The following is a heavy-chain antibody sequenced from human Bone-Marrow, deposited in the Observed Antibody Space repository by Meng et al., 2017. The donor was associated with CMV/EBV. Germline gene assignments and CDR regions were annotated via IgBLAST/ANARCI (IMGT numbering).Heavy chain of an antibody. CDR3: AREGQQLAFDAFDI. Sequence: GGPLRLSCAASGFTFSSYSMNWVRQAPGKGLEWVSSISSSSSYIYYADSVKGRFTISRDNAKNSLYLQMNSLRAEDTAVYYCAREGQQLAFDAFDIWGQGTMVTVSS. D-gene: IGHD6-13*01. V-gene: IGHV3-21*01. CDR2: ISSSSSYI. CDR1: GFTFSSYS. J-gene: IGHJ3*02.